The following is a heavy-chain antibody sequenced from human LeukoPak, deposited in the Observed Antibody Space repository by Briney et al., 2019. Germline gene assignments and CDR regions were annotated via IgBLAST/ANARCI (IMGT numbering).Heavy chain of an antibody. Sequence: PSETLSLTCGVSGYSISSGYYRGWIRQPPGKGLEWIGSVHHSGSTYYNPSLKSRITISVDTTKNHFSLKLSSVTAADTAVYYCASLYGGNSWNFDHWGQGTLVTVSS. V-gene: IGHV4-38-2*01. D-gene: IGHD4-23*01. CDR3: ASLYGGNSWNFDH. CDR2: VHHSGST. CDR1: GYSISSGYY. J-gene: IGHJ4*02.